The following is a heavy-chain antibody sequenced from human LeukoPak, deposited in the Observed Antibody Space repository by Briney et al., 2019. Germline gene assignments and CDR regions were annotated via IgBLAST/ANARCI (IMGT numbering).Heavy chain of an antibody. CDR2: IKQDGSEK. D-gene: IGHD3-9*01. Sequence: GGSLRLSCAASGFTFSSYWMRWVRQAPGKGLEWVANIKQDGSEKNYVDSVKGRFTISRDNAKNSLYLQMNSLRAEDTAVYYCAREDGSIFFYYGMDVWGQGTTVTVSS. V-gene: IGHV3-7*01. J-gene: IGHJ6*02. CDR3: AREDGSIFFYYGMDV. CDR1: GFTFSSYW.